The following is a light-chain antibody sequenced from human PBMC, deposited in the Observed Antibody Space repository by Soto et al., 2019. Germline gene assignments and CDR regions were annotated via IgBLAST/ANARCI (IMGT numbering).Light chain of an antibody. CDR2: RSN. CDR3: ASWDYSLSGVL. CDR1: SSNIGTND. V-gene: IGLV1-47*01. J-gene: IGLJ2*01. Sequence: QSVLTQPPSASGTPGQRVTISCSGSSSNIGTNDAFWYQQLPGTAPKLLIYRSNQRPSGVPDRFSGSKSGTSASLAISGLRSEDEADYCCASWDYSLSGVLFGGGTQLTVL.